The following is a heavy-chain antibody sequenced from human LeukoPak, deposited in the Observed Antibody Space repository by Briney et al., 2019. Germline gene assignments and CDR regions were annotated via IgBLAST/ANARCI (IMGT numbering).Heavy chain of an antibody. CDR1: GFAFSSYD. J-gene: IGHJ5*02. Sequence: GGSLRLSCAASGFAFSSYDMTWVRQAPGRGLEWVSSIRPSGDNTYYGDSVKGRFTISRDNSKNTVYLQMNNMRVDDTAVYYCARVAGWRWFDPWGQGTLVTVSS. V-gene: IGHV3-23*01. CDR2: IRPSGDNT. D-gene: IGHD6-19*01. CDR3: ARVAGWRWFDP.